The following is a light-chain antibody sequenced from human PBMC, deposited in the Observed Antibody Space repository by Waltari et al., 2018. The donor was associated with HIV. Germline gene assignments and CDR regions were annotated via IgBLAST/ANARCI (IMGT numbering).Light chain of an antibody. CDR3: AAWDDSLNGVV. J-gene: IGLJ2*01. CDR1: SSNIGSNT. V-gene: IGLV1-44*01. CDR2: SNN. Sequence: QSVLTQPPSASGTPGQRVTISCSGSSSNIGSNTVNWYQQLPGTAPKRLIYSNNQWPSGVPDRFSGSKSGTSAALAISGLQSEDEADYYGAAWDDSLNGVVFGGGTKLTVL.